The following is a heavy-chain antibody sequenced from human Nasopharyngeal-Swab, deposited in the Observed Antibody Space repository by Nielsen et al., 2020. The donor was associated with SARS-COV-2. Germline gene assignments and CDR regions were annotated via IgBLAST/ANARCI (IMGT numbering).Heavy chain of an antibody. D-gene: IGHD5-24*01. CDR3: AKEREDGTSWYYFDY. J-gene: IGHJ4*02. CDR1: GFTFDDYA. CDR2: ISWNSGTI. Sequence: GGSLRLSCAASGFTFDDYAMHWVRQAPGKGLEWVSGISWNSGTIGYADSVKGRFTISRDNAKNTLYLQITSLRPEDTAFYYCAKEREDGTSWYYFDYWGQGTLVSVSS. V-gene: IGHV3-9*01.